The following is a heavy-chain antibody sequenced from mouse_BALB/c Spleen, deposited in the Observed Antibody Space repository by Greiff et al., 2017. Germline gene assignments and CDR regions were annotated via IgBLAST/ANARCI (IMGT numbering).Heavy chain of an antibody. V-gene: IGHV14-3*02. CDR2: IDPANGNT. D-gene: IGHD3-2*01. CDR1: GFNIKDTY. J-gene: IGHJ4*01. Sequence: EGKLLESGAELVKPGASVKLSCTASGFNIKDTYMHWVKQRPEQGLEWIGRIDPANGNTKYDPKFQGKATITADTSSNTAYLQLSSLTSEDTAVYYCARDSSGDYYAMDYWGQGTSVTVSS. CDR3: ARDSSGDYYAMDY.